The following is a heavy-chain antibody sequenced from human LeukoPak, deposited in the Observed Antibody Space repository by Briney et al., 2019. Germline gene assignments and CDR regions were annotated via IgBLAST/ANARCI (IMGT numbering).Heavy chain of an antibody. CDR2: IIPIFGTA. CDR3: ARAGELDSSGYYDWFDP. Sequence: ASVKVSCKASGGTFSSYAISWVRQAPGQGLEWMGGIIPIFGTANYAQKFQGRVTITADESTSTAYMELSSLRSEDTAVYYCARAGELDSSGYYDWFDPWGQGTLVTVSS. J-gene: IGHJ5*02. CDR1: GGTFSSYA. D-gene: IGHD3-22*01. V-gene: IGHV1-69*13.